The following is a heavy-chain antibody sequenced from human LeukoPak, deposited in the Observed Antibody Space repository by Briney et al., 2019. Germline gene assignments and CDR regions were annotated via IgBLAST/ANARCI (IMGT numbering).Heavy chain of an antibody. Sequence: ASETLSLTCAVSGYSLSSGYYWGWIRQPPGKGLEWIGSIYHSGSTYYNPSLKSRVTISVDTSKNQFSLKLSSVTAADTAVYYCARHFIDSNYAYWGQGTLVTVSS. CDR2: IYHSGST. V-gene: IGHV4-38-2*01. CDR1: GYSLSSGYY. D-gene: IGHD4-11*01. CDR3: ARHFIDSNYAY. J-gene: IGHJ4*02.